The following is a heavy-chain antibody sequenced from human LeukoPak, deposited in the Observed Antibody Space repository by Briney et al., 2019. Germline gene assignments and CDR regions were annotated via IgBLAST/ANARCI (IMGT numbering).Heavy chain of an antibody. CDR3: ARGGGYCGGDCYGIDY. D-gene: IGHD2-21*01. J-gene: IGHJ4*02. CDR1: GFTFSSYT. V-gene: IGHV3-21*01. CDR2: ISSSSTYI. Sequence: GGSLRLSCAASGFTFSSYTINWVLQAPGKGLEWVSSISSSSTYIYYAVSVKGRFTISRDNAKNSLYLQMNSLRAEDTAVYYCARGGGYCGGDCYGIDYWGQGTLVTVYS.